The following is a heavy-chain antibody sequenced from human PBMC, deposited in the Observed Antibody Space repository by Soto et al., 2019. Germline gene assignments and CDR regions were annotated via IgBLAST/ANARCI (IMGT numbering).Heavy chain of an antibody. CDR3: VKQAHGLDGVAFDY. J-gene: IGHJ4*02. CDR1: GFIFSEST. Sequence: HPGESLRLSCSASGFIFSESTIYWVRQVPGKGLEAISAVSTSGRSTYYADSVKDRFTISRDNSKNTLFLQMGSLRPEDTAIYYCVKQAHGLDGVAFDYWGQGTQVTVSS. V-gene: IGHV3-64D*06. CDR2: VSTSGRST. D-gene: IGHD2-15*01.